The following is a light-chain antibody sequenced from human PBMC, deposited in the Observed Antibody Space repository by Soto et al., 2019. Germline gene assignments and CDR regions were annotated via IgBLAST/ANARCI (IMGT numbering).Light chain of an antibody. CDR3: SSHPVTNIFV. V-gene: IGLV2-8*01. CDR1: SSDVGGYNY. Sequence: QSALTQPPSASGSPGQSVTISCTGTSSDVGGYNYVSWYQQHPGKAPKVIIYEVSKRPSGVPDRFSGSKSGSTASLTVSGLQAEDEAHYYCSSHPVTNIFVFGTGTKVTVL. J-gene: IGLJ1*01. CDR2: EVS.